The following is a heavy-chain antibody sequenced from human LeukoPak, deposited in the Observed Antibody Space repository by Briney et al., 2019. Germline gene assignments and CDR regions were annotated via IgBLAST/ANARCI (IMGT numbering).Heavy chain of an antibody. CDR2: IHYSGAT. V-gene: IGHV4-59*08. CDR3: ATLREESSAVFGS. D-gene: IGHD3-22*01. J-gene: IGHJ4*02. CDR1: GGSISSDY. Sequence: SETLSLTCTVSGGSISSDYWSWIRQPPGKGLEWIGYIHYSGATNYNPSLKSRVTISVDTSKNQFSLRLSSVTAADTALYYCATLREESSAVFGSWGQGTLVTVSS.